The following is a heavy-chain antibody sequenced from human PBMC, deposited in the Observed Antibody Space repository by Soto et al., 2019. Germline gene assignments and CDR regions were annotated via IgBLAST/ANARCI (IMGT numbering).Heavy chain of an antibody. CDR2: IWYDGSNK. V-gene: IGHV3-33*01. D-gene: IGHD6-6*01. J-gene: IGHJ4*02. Sequence: QVQLVESGGGVVQPGRSLRLSCAASGFTFSSYGMHWVRQAPGKGLEWVAVIWYDGSNKYYADSVKGRFTISRDNSKNTLYLQMNSLRAEDTAVYYCARAAKQLGGADYWGQGTLVTVSS. CDR1: GFTFSSYG. CDR3: ARAAKQLGGADY.